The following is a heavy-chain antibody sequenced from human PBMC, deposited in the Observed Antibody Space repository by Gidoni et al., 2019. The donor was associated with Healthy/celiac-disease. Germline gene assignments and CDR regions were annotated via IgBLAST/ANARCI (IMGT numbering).Heavy chain of an antibody. CDR2: ISAYNGNT. D-gene: IGHD6-19*01. Sequence: QVQLVQSGAEVKKHGASVKVSCKDSGYTFTSYGISWVRQAPGQGLEWMGWISAYNGNTNYAQKLQGRVTMTTDTSTSTAYMELRSLRSDDTAVYYCARDRATIAVAGTSLESHWGQGTLVTVSS. CDR1: GYTFTSYG. CDR3: ARDRATIAVAGTSLESH. V-gene: IGHV1-18*01. J-gene: IGHJ4*02.